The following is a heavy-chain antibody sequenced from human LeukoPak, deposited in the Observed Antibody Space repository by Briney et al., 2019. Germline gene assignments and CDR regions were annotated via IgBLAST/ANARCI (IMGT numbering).Heavy chain of an antibody. Sequence: PGGSLRLSCAASGFTFSSYAMSWVRQAPGKGLEWVSAISGSGGSTYYADSVKGRFTISRDNSKNTLYLQMNSLRAEDTAVYYCAKSGMIAARPVLGYFDYWGQGTVVTVSS. CDR3: AKSGMIAARPVLGYFDY. J-gene: IGHJ4*02. D-gene: IGHD6-6*01. CDR2: ISGSGGST. V-gene: IGHV3-23*01. CDR1: GFTFSSYA.